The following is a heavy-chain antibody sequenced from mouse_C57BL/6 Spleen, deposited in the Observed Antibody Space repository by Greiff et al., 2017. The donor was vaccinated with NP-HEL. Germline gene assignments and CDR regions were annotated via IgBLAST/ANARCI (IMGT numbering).Heavy chain of an antibody. J-gene: IGHJ4*01. CDR3: ARSGYAMDY. V-gene: IGHV1-61*01. D-gene: IGHD3-1*01. CDR2: IYPSDSET. CDR1: GYTFTSYR. Sequence: VQLQQPGAELVRPGSSVKLSCKASGYTFTSYRMDWVKQRPGQGLEWIGNIYPSDSETHYNQKFKDKATLTVDKSSSTAYMQLSSLTSEDSAVYYCARSGYAMDYWGQGTSVTVSS.